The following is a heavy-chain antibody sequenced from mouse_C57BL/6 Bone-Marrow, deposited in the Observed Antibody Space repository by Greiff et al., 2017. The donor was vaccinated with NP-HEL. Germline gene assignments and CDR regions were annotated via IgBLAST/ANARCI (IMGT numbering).Heavy chain of an antibody. Sequence: QVQLKQPGAELVKPGATVKLSCKASGYTFTSYWMHWVKQRPGQGLEWIGMIHPNSGSTNYNEKFKSKSTLTVDKSSSTAYMQLSSLTSEDSAVYYCERGRLRQGAWFAYWGQGTVVTVSA. D-gene: IGHD2-4*01. CDR1: GYTFTSYW. V-gene: IGHV1-64*01. CDR3: ERGRLRQGAWFAY. J-gene: IGHJ3*01. CDR2: IHPNSGST.